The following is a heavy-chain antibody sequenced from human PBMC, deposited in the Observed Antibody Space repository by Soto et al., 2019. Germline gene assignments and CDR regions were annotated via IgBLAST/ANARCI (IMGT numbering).Heavy chain of an antibody. V-gene: IGHV3-21*01. CDR3: ASRIAVAGTHY. CDR1: GFTFSSYS. CDR2: ISSSSSYI. D-gene: IGHD6-19*01. J-gene: IGHJ4*02. Sequence: GGSLRLSCAASGFTFSSYSMNWVRQAPGKGLEWVSSISSSSSYIYYADSVKGRFTISRDNAKNSLYLQMNSLRAEDTAVYYCASRIAVAGTHYWGQGTLVTVSS.